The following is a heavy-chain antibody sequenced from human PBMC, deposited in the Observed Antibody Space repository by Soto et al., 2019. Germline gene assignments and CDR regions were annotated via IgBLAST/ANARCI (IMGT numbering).Heavy chain of an antibody. CDR2: IYYSGST. CDR1: VGSSSSGGYY. D-gene: IGHD6-13*01. Sequence: TLSLTGTVSVGSSSSGGYYWSWILQHPGKGLEWIGYIYYSGSTYYNPSLKSRVTISVDTSKNQFSLKLSSVTAADTAVYYCARAKKGIAAAENWFDPWGQGTLVTVSS. J-gene: IGHJ5*02. CDR3: ARAKKGIAAAENWFDP. V-gene: IGHV4-31*03.